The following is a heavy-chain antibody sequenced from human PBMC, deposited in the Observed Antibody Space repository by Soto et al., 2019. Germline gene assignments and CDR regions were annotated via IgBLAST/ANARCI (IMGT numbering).Heavy chain of an antibody. CDR2: INPNSGGT. CDR3: ARAGVVVPAAIDYYYYGMDV. CDR1: GYTFTGYY. J-gene: IGHJ6*02. V-gene: IGHV1-2*04. D-gene: IGHD2-2*01. Sequence: RASVKVSCKASGYTFTGYYMHWVRQAPGQGLEWMGWINPNSGGTNYAQKFQGWVTMTRDTSISTAYMELSRLRSDDTAVYYCARAGVVVPAAIDYYYYGMDVWGQGTTVTVSS.